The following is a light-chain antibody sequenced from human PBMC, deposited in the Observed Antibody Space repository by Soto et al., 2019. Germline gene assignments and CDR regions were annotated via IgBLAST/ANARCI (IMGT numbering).Light chain of an antibody. CDR1: SNDVGGYDY. V-gene: IGLV2-14*01. CDR3: ATYTGTGTLI. J-gene: IGLJ2*01. Sequence: QSALTQPASVSGSPGLSITISCTGTSNDVGGYDYVSWYRQYPDRAPRLLIYEVTNRPSGISDRFSGSRSGNTASLTISGLQADDEADYYCATYTGTGTLIFGGGTKLTVL. CDR2: EVT.